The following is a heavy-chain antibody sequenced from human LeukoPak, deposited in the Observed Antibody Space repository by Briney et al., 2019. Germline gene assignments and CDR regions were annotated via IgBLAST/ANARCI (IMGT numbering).Heavy chain of an antibody. Sequence: ASVKVSCKASGFTFTDYYMHWVRQAPGQGLEWRGWINPNSGGTNYAQKFQGTVTMTRDTPISTAYMELSRLRSDDTAVYYCARDGHLSYQSIWMFPDYWGQGTRVTVSS. CDR3: ARDGHLSYQSIWMFPDY. CDR1: GFTFTDYY. J-gene: IGHJ4*02. CDR2: INPNSGGT. D-gene: IGHD1-1*01. V-gene: IGHV1-2*02.